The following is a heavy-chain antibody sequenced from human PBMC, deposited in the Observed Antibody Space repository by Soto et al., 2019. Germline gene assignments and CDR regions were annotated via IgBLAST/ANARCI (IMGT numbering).Heavy chain of an antibody. V-gene: IGHV4-4*02. CDR3: ARVGGEQQPDDY. CDR2: IHHRGST. CDR1: GGSISSSNW. J-gene: IGHJ4*02. Sequence: QVQLQESGPGLVKPSGTLSLTCAVSGGSISSSNWWSWVRHPPWKGLERIGDIHHRGSTNYNPSLTSRVTISVDRFKNHLSLKLSSVTAADPAVYYCARVGGEQQPDDYWCEGGPVTV. D-gene: IGHD6-13*01.